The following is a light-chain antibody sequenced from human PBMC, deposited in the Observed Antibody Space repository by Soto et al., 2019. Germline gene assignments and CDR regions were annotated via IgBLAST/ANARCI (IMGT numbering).Light chain of an antibody. J-gene: IGKJ4*01. CDR3: QQYKSFSLT. Sequence: DIQMTQSPSTLSASVGDRVTITCRASQSISSWLAWYQQKPGKAPKLLIYDVSNLESGVPSRFSGSGSGTEFTLTISSLQPDDVATYYCQQYKSFSLTFGGGTRVEVK. CDR2: DVS. CDR1: QSISSW. V-gene: IGKV1-5*01.